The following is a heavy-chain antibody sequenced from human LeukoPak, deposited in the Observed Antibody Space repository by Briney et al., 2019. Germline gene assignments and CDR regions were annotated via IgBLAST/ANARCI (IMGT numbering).Heavy chain of an antibody. CDR3: ARDQSKDSLDS. CDR2: INQDESTK. V-gene: IGHV3-7*04. D-gene: IGHD2-15*01. CDR1: GFTFRNYW. J-gene: IGHJ5*01. Sequence: GGSLRLSCVASGFTFRNYWMTWVRQAPGTGLEWVVNINQDESTKSYGDSVRGRFTISRDNAKNSLYLHMNSLRAEDTAVYYCARDQSKDSLDSWGQGTLVTVSS.